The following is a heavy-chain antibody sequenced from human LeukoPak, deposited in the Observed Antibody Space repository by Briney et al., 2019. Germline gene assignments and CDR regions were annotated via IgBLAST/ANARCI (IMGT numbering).Heavy chain of an antibody. CDR2: ISWNSGSI. J-gene: IGHJ3*02. CDR3: AKSGYSSSWYDDAFDI. CDR1: GFTFDDYA. V-gene: IGHV3-9*01. D-gene: IGHD6-13*01. Sequence: PGGSLRLSCAASGFTFDDYAMHWVRHAPGKGLEWVSGISWNSGSIGYADSVKGRFTISRDNAKNSLYLQMNSLRAEDTALYYCAKSGYSSSWYDDAFDIWGQGTMVTVSS.